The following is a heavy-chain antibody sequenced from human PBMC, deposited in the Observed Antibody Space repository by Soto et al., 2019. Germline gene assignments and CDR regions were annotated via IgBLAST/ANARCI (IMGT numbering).Heavy chain of an antibody. CDR1: GFTFSSYA. V-gene: IGHV3-23*01. D-gene: IGHD5-12*01. J-gene: IGHJ4*02. Sequence: LRLSCAASGFTFSSYAMSWVRQAPGKGLEWVSAISGSGGSTYYADSVKGRFTISRDNSKNTLYLQMNSLRAEDTAVYYCANPYSGYAGGGYWRQGTMVTVFS. CDR2: ISGSGGST. CDR3: ANPYSGYAGGGY.